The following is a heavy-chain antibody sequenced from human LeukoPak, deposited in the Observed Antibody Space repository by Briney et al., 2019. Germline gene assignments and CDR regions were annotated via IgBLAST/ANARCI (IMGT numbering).Heavy chain of an antibody. D-gene: IGHD6-6*01. CDR3: AREMVQGQLVQPVDY. V-gene: IGHV3-21*01. J-gene: IGHJ4*02. CDR1: GFTFSSYS. CDR2: ISSSSSYI. Sequence: PGGSLRLSCAASGFTFSSYSMNWVRQAPGKGLEWVSSISSSSSYIYYADSVKGRFTISRDNAKNSLYLQMNSLRAEDTAVYYCAREMVQGQLVQPVDYWGQGTLVTVSS.